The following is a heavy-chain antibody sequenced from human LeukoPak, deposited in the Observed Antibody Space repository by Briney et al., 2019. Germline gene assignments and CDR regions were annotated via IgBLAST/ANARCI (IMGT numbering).Heavy chain of an antibody. V-gene: IGHV4-59*02. D-gene: IGHD3-9*01. Sequence: SETLSLTCTVSGGSVNRYYWSWIRQPPGKGLEWIGYVSYSGSTNYNPSLKTRATTSLDASRNQFSLRLTSVTAADTAVYYCARTYYDTLSGFLSGPYLSGGYFNYWGQGTLVTVSS. CDR1: GGSVNRYY. J-gene: IGHJ4*02. CDR2: VSYSGST. CDR3: ARTYYDTLSGFLSGPYLSGGYFNY.